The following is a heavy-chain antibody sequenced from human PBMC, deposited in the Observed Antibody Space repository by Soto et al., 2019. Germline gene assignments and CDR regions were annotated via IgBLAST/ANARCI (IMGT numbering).Heavy chain of an antibody. CDR2: ISGSGGNT. CDR3: AKDRTPYGGGSNRLDF. J-gene: IGHJ4*02. CDR1: GFTFSSYA. V-gene: IGHV3-23*01. Sequence: GGSLRLSCAASGFTFSSYAMSWVRQAPGKGLEWVSAISGSGGNTYYGDSVKGRFTISRDNSKNTLFLQMNSLRAEDTALYYCAKDRTPYGGGSNRLDFWGQGTLVTVSS. D-gene: IGHD6-19*01.